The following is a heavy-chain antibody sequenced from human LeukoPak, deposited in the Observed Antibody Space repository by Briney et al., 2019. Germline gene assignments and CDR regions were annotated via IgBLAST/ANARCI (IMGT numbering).Heavy chain of an antibody. V-gene: IGHV3-7*03. CDR3: ARGARTVTAPFDY. CDR1: GFTFSSYW. D-gene: IGHD4-17*01. J-gene: IGHJ4*02. CDR2: INHNGNVN. Sequence: PGGSLRLSCAASGFTFSSYWMNWARQAPGKGLEWVASINHNGNVNYYVDSVKGRFTISRDNAKNSLYLQMSNLRAEDTAVYYCARGARTVTAPFDYWGQGTLVTVSS.